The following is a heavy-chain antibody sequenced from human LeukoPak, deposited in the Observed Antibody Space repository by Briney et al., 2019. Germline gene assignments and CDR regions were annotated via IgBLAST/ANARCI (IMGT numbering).Heavy chain of an antibody. CDR3: ARGTIGRYYFDY. CDR2: IDPNSGGT. Sequence: PGPAVKVSCHASAYTFTGDYMHWVRHAPGRGLEWVGWIDPNSGGTNYAEKFQGRVTMTRVTYISTGYMELSRLRSDDTDVYYCARGTIGRYYFDYGGQGPLVTVSA. D-gene: IGHD1-14*01. CDR1: AYTFTGDY. V-gene: IGHV1-2*02. J-gene: IGHJ4*02.